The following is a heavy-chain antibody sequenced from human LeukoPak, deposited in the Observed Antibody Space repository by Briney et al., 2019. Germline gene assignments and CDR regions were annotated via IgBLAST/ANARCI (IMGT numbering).Heavy chain of an antibody. V-gene: IGHV1-18*01. Sequence: ASVKVSCKASGYTFTSYAISWVRHAPGQGLEWMGWISAYNGNTNYAQKLQGRVTMTTDTSTSTAYMELRSLRSDDTAVYYCARAPNHLGELSYYFDYWGQGTLVTVSS. CDR1: GYTFTSYA. D-gene: IGHD3-16*02. CDR2: ISAYNGNT. CDR3: ARAPNHLGELSYYFDY. J-gene: IGHJ4*02.